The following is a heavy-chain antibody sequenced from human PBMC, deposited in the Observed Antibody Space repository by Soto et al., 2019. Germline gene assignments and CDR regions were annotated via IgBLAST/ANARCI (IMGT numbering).Heavy chain of an antibody. D-gene: IGHD6-19*01. V-gene: IGHV3-53*01. CDR2: IYSGGST. J-gene: IGHJ3*02. Sequence: GGSLRLSCAASGFTVSSNYMSWVRQAPGKGLEWVSVIYSGGSTYYADSVKGRFTISRDNSKNTLYLQMNSLRAEDTAVYYCARDSIAVAGSDAFAIWGKGTMVTVSS. CDR3: ARDSIAVAGSDAFAI. CDR1: GFTVSSNY.